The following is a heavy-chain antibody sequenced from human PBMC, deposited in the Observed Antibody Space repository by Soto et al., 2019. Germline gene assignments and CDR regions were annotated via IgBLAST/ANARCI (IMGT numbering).Heavy chain of an antibody. D-gene: IGHD2-2*02. V-gene: IGHV1-3*01. Sequence: QVQLVQSGAEVKKPGASVKVSCKASGYTFTSYAMHWVRQAPGQRLEWMGWINAGNGNTKYSQKFQGRVTITRDTSGGTAYMELSSLRSEDTAVYYCARDPCSSTSCYNRVNWFDPWGQGTLVTVSS. CDR2: INAGNGNT. CDR3: ARDPCSSTSCYNRVNWFDP. CDR1: GYTFTSYA. J-gene: IGHJ5*02.